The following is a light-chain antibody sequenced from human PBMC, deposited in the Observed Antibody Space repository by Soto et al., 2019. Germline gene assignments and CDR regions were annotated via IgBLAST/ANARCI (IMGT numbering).Light chain of an antibody. CDR1: QSVSSSY. CDR2: GAS. V-gene: IGKV3-20*01. J-gene: IGKJ3*01. Sequence: EIVLTQSPGTLSLSPGERATLSCRASQSVSSSYLAWYQQKPGQAPRLVIYGASSRATGIPDRFSGSGSGTDFTLTISRLEPEDFAVYYCQQYGNSPPRTFGPGTKVDIK. CDR3: QQYGNSPPRT.